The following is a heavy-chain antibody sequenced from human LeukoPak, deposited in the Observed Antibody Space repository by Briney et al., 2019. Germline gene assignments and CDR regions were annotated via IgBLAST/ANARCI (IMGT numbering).Heavy chain of an antibody. D-gene: IGHD3-22*01. J-gene: IGHJ3*02. V-gene: IGHV3-11*01. CDR2: ISSSGATI. Sequence: GGSLRLSCAASGFILSDYYMNWIRQAPGKGLEWVSYISSSGATIYYADSVKGRCTISRDNSKNTLYLQMNSLRVEDTAVYYCARGLFLSGYLDAFDIWGQGTVVTVSS. CDR1: GFILSDYY. CDR3: ARGLFLSGYLDAFDI.